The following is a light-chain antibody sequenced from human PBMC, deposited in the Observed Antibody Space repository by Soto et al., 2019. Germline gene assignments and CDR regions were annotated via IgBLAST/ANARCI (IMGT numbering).Light chain of an antibody. J-gene: IGLJ1*01. CDR1: SSDIGDYNY. CDR3: CSYTRSGTLI. Sequence: QSALTQPASVSGSPGPSITISCVGTSSDIGDYNYVSWYQQQPGKVPKVIIYDVSNRPSGVSYRFSATKSGNTASLTISGLQAEDEADYYCCSYTRSGTLIFGTGTKLTVL. V-gene: IGLV2-14*01. CDR2: DVS.